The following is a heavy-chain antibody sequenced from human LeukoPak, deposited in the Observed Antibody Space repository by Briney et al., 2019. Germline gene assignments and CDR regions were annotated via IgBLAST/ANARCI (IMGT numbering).Heavy chain of an antibody. J-gene: IGHJ5*02. CDR3: ARAGSWYRFDP. Sequence: GGSLRLSCAASGFTFSSYSMNWVRQAPGKGLEWVSAISGSGGSTYYADSVKGRFTISRDNSKNTLYLQMNSLRAEDTAVYYCARAGSWYRFDPWGQGTLVTVSS. CDR2: ISGSGGST. CDR1: GFTFSSYS. D-gene: IGHD6-13*01. V-gene: IGHV3-23*01.